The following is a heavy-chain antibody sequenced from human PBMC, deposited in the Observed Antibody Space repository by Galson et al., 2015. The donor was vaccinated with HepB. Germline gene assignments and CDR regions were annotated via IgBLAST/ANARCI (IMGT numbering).Heavy chain of an antibody. CDR2: ISSNGGST. Sequence: SLRLSCAASGFTFRSYAMHWVRQAPGKGLEYVSAISSNGGSTYYADSVKGRFTISRENSKNTLYLQMSSLRAEDTAVYYCVKAPVSAPLRNWFDPWGQGTLVTVSS. CDR1: GFTFRSYA. D-gene: IGHD5/OR15-5a*01. J-gene: IGHJ5*02. V-gene: IGHV3-64D*06. CDR3: VKAPVSAPLRNWFDP.